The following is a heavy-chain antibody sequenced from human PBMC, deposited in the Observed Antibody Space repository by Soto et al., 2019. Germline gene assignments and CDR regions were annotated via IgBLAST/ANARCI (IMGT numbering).Heavy chain of an antibody. V-gene: IGHV3-30*18. CDR1: GFSFSTYA. D-gene: IGHD4-17*01. CDR2: ISYDGRNK. Sequence: QVQLVESGGGVVQPGKSLRLSCEASGFSFSTYAMYWVRQAPGKGLEWVSVISYDGRNKYYGEAMKGRFTMSRDNSKNTLYLQMNSLRAEDTAVYYCAKGGLKVTTSYYDSWGQGTVVTVSS. J-gene: IGHJ4*02. CDR3: AKGGLKVTTSYYDS.